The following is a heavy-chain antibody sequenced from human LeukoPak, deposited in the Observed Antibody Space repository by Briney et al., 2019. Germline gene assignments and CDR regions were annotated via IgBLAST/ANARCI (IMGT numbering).Heavy chain of an antibody. CDR3: AKDHYWSIDY. J-gene: IGHJ4*02. Sequence: PGGSLRLSCAGSGFTFNNYAMSWVRRAPRKGLEWVSTIMISGDGKHYADSVKGRFTISRDIAKNTLYLQMNSLRAEDTGVYYCAKDHYWSIDYWGRGTLVTVSS. CDR1: GFTFNNYA. V-gene: IGHV3-23*01. D-gene: IGHD3-3*01. CDR2: IMISGDGK.